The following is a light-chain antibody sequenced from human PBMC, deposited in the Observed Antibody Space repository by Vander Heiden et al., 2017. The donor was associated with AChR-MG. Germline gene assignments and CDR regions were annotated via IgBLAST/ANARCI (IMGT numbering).Light chain of an antibody. Sequence: SYGLTPPPSVSVSPGQTASIPCPGETLGDKYACWYQQKPGQSTVLVIYQDSKRPAGIPERFSGSNSGNTATLTISGTQAMDEADYYCQAWDSSTVVFGGGTKLTVL. CDR1: TLGDKY. CDR2: QDS. CDR3: QAWDSSTVV. J-gene: IGLJ2*01. V-gene: IGLV3-1*01.